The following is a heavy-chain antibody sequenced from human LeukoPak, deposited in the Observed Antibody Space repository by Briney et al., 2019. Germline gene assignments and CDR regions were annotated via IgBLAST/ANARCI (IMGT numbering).Heavy chain of an antibody. D-gene: IGHD2-21*02. CDR1: GFTFSSHW. Sequence: GGSLRLSCAASGFTFSSHWLSWVRQAPGKGLEWVANIKEDGSRKYYVGSVKGRFTISRDNAKNSLYLQMNSLRAEDTAIYYCGRDGVTSSVDYWGQGTLFTVSS. V-gene: IGHV3-7*01. CDR3: GRDGVTSSVDY. J-gene: IGHJ4*02. CDR2: IKEDGSRK.